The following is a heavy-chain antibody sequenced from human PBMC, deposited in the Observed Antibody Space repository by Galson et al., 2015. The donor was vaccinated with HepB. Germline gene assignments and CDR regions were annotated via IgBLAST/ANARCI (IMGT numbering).Heavy chain of an antibody. Sequence: SLRLSCAASGFTFSDYYMSWIRQAPGKGLEWVSYISSSSSYTNYADSVKGRFTISRDNSKNTLYLQMSSLRAEDTAVYYCVKGTLWFGELFTPFDYWGQGTLVTVSS. V-gene: IGHV3-11*06. D-gene: IGHD3-10*01. CDR2: ISSSSSYT. CDR3: VKGTLWFGELFTPFDY. J-gene: IGHJ4*02. CDR1: GFTFSDYY.